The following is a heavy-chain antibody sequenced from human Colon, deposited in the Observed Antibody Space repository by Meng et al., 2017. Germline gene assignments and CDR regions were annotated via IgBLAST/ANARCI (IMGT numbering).Heavy chain of an antibody. CDR2: IIPFSGAR. CDR1: AGTFSSYG. V-gene: IGHV1-69*05. CDR3: ARGRGIAVAFDALDI. J-gene: IGHJ3*02. D-gene: IGHD6-19*01. Sequence: SVKVSCKASAGTFSSYGISWVRQAPGQGLEWMGGIIPFSGARNYAQKFQDRVTITTDESTSTAYMELSTLRSEDTAVYYCARGRGIAVAFDALDIWGQGTRVTVSS.